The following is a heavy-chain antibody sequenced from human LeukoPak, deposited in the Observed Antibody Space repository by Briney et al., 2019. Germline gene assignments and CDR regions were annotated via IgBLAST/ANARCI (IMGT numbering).Heavy chain of an antibody. Sequence: SETLSLTCTVSGGSISSYYWSWIRQPPGKGLEWIGYIYYSGSTNYNPSLKSRHTISVDTSKNQFSLKLSSVTAADTAVYYCARVMVRGVIPWFDPWGQGTVVTVSS. CDR2: IYYSGST. CDR3: ARVMVRGVIPWFDP. CDR1: GGSISSYY. V-gene: IGHV4-59*01. J-gene: IGHJ5*02. D-gene: IGHD3-10*01.